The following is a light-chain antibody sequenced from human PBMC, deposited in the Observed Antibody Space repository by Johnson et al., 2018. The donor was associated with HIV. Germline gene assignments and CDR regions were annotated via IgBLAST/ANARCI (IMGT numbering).Light chain of an antibody. Sequence: QSVLTQPPSVSAAPGQKVTISCSGSSSNIGNNYVSWYQQLPGTAPKLLIYKNNERPSGIPDRFSGSKSGTSATLGITGLQTGDEADYYCGTWDTSLSAGGVF. CDR2: KNN. CDR3: GTWDTSLSAGGV. V-gene: IGLV1-51*02. J-gene: IGLJ1*01. CDR1: SSNIGNNY.